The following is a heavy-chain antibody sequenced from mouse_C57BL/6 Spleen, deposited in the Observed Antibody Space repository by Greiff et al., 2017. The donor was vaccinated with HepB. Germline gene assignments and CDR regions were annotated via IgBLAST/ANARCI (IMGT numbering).Heavy chain of an antibody. D-gene: IGHD3-3*01. CDR3: ARTGTEAMDY. CDR2: IYPRSGNT. J-gene: IGHJ4*01. CDR1: GYTFTSYG. Sequence: VKLVESGAELARPGASVKLSCKASGYTFTSYGISWVKQRTGQGLEWIGEIYPRSGNTYYNEKFKGKATLTADKSSSTAYMELRSLTSEDSAVYFCARTGTEAMDYWGQGTSVTVSS. V-gene: IGHV1-81*01.